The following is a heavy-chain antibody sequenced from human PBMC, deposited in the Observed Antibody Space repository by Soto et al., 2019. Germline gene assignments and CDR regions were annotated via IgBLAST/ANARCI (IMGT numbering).Heavy chain of an antibody. J-gene: IGHJ6*02. CDR1: GGSISSGGYY. CDR3: ARDPGSGSNYYYGMDV. D-gene: IGHD3-10*01. CDR2: IYYSGST. Sequence: QVQLQESGPGLVKPSQTLSLTCTVSGGSISSGGYYWSWIRQHPGKGLEWIGYIYYSGSTYYNPSLKSRVTMSVDTSKNQFSLKLSSVTAADTAVYYCARDPGSGSNYYYGMDVWGQGTTVTVSS. V-gene: IGHV4-31*03.